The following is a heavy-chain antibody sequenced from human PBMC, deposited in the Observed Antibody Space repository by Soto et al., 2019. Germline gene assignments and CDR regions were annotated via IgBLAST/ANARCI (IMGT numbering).Heavy chain of an antibody. J-gene: IGHJ5*02. CDR3: AKGDFWSGYDYNWFDP. Sequence: EVQLLESGGGLVQPGGSLRLSCAASGFTFSSYAMSWVRQAPGKGLEWVSAISGSGGSTYYADSVKGRFTISRDNSKNTLYLQMNSLRAEDTAVYYCAKGDFWSGYDYNWFDPWGQGTLVTVSS. CDR2: ISGSGGST. V-gene: IGHV3-23*01. CDR1: GFTFSSYA. D-gene: IGHD3-3*01.